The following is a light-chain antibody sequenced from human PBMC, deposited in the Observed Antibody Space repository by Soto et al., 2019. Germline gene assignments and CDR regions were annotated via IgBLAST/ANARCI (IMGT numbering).Light chain of an antibody. V-gene: IGLV1-40*01. CDR2: GNT. Sequence: QSVWTQRPQVLGPPGQGAPTPCLGTASTMGAGYDVQWYQQLPGAAPRLLIFGNTNRPSGVPDRFSGSRSGTSASLAISGLQAEDEADYYCQSYDISLSVSVVFGGGTKLTVL. CDR3: QSYDISLSVSVV. CDR1: ASTMGAGYD. J-gene: IGLJ2*01.